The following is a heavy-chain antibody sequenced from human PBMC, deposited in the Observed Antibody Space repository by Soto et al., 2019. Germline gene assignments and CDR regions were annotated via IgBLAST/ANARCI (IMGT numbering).Heavy chain of an antibody. CDR2: IWYDGSNK. CDR1: GFTFSSYG. V-gene: IGHV3-33*01. J-gene: IGHJ6*02. Sequence: QVQLVESGGGVVQPGRSLRLSCAASGFTFSSYGMHWVRQAPGKGLEWVAVIWYDGSNKYYADSVKGRFTISRDNSKNTLYLQMNSLRAEDTAVYYCARGEDNVVVVAATSYYYGMDVWGQGTTVTVSS. D-gene: IGHD2-15*01. CDR3: ARGEDNVVVVAATSYYYGMDV.